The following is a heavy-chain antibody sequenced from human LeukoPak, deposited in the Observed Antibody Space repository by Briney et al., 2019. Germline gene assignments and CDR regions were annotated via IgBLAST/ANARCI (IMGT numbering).Heavy chain of an antibody. CDR3: ARERGSGTTARDAFDI. CDR1: GGTFSSYA. D-gene: IGHD1-1*01. V-gene: IGHV1-69*05. J-gene: IGHJ3*02. Sequence: SVKVSCKASGGTFSSYAISWVRQAPGQGLEWMGGIIPIFGTANYAQKFQGRVTITTDESTSTAYMELSSLRSEDTAVYYCARERGSGTTARDAFDIWGQGTMVTVSS. CDR2: IIPIFGTA.